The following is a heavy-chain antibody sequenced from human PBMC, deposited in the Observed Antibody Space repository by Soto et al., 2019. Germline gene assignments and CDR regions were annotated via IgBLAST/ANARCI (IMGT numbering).Heavy chain of an antibody. V-gene: IGHV1-69*01. Sequence: QVQLVQSGDEVKKPGSSVKVSCKASGGSFSSYAFSWVRQAPGQGLEWMGGIIPSFGTPNYAQRFQGRVTISAAESTTTVYMDWRRLRSEDTAVYYWARGSSSTVGPTGWFDPWCQGTLVTVSS. J-gene: IGHJ5*02. CDR2: IIPSFGTP. CDR1: GGSFSSYA. D-gene: IGHD1-26*01. CDR3: ARGSSSTVGPTGWFDP.